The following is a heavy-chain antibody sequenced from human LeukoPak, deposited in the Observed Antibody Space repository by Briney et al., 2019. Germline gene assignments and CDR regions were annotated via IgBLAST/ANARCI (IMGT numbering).Heavy chain of an antibody. CDR3: ARGNYYDSSRGFPNKPVEAGNFDY. Sequence: SGGTTYYADSVKGRFTISRDNSKNTLYLQMNSLRAEDTAVYYCARGNYYDSSRGFPNKPVEAGNFDYWGQGTLVTVSS. CDR2: SGGTT. V-gene: IGHV3-53*01. J-gene: IGHJ4*02. D-gene: IGHD3-22*01.